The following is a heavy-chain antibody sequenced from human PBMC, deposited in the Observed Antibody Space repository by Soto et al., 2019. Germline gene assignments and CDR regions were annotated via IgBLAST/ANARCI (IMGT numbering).Heavy chain of an antibody. CDR3: ARVESSSWSYHFDY. Sequence: GGSLRLSCAASGFTFSTYSMNWVRQAPGKGLEWVSYISSSSSTIFYTDSVKGRFTVSRDNAKNSLYLQMNSLRAEDTAVYYCARVESSSWSYHFDYWGQGTLVTVSS. CDR1: GFTFSTYS. J-gene: IGHJ4*02. D-gene: IGHD6-13*01. V-gene: IGHV3-48*04. CDR2: ISSSSSTI.